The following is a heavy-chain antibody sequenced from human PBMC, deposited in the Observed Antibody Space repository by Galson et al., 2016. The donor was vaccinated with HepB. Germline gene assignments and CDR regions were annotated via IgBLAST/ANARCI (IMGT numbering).Heavy chain of an antibody. D-gene: IGHD3-10*01. J-gene: IGHJ3*01. CDR2: VYHSGAT. CDR1: GGSISSFY. CDR3: ARSSRVYYYGPFDV. Sequence: SETLSLTCTVSGGSISSFYWSWIRQPPGKGLEWIGYVYHSGATNYNSSLQSRVAISVDTSKNQLSLRLTSVIAADTAVYYCARSSRVYYYGPFDVWGQGTTLIVSS. V-gene: IGHV4-59*08.